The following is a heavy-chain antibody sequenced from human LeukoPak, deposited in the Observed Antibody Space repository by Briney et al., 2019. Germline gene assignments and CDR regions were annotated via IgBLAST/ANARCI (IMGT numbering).Heavy chain of an antibody. CDR1: GGSFSGYY. CDR2: INHSGST. Sequence: SETLSLTCAVYGGSFSGYYWSWIRQPPGKGLEWIGEINHSGSTNYNPSLKSRVTISVDTSKNQFSLKLSSVTAADTAVYYCATGITTAKGNWGQGTLVTVSS. CDR3: ATGITTAKGN. J-gene: IGHJ4*02. D-gene: IGHD1-7*01. V-gene: IGHV4-34*01.